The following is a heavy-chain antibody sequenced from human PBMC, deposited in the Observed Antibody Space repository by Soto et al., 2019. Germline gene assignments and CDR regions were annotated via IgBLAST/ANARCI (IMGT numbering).Heavy chain of an antibody. CDR2: INSGGST. CDR1: GFTVSSHY. CDR3: ARRLTGRTTGDWFDP. J-gene: IGHJ5*02. D-gene: IGHD1-20*01. Sequence: GGSLRLSCAPSGFTVSSHYMSWVRQAPGKGLEWVSVINSGGSTYYADSVKGRFTISRDHSRNTLYLQMNSLRVEDTAVYYCARRLTGRTTGDWFDPWGQGTLVTVSS. V-gene: IGHV3-53*01.